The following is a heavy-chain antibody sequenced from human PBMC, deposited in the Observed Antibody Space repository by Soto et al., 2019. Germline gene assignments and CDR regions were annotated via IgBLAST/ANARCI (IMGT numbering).Heavy chain of an antibody. J-gene: IGHJ4*02. V-gene: IGHV2-5*02. Sequence: QITLKESGPTLVKPTQTLTLTCTFSGFSLSSPAVGVNCIRQPPGKALEWLALIYWDDDKQYSPSLKNRLTIPKDTSKNQVVLTMTNMDPVDTATYYCAHGSGWLSDHWGQGTLVTVSS. CDR2: IYWDDDK. CDR1: GFSLSSPAVG. CDR3: AHGSGWLSDH. D-gene: IGHD6-19*01.